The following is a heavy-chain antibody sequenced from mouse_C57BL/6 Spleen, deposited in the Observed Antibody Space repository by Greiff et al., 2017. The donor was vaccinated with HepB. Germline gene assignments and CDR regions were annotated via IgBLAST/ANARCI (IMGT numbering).Heavy chain of an antibody. V-gene: IGHV1-52*01. CDR1: GYTFTSYW. CDR3: ARSSITTVVGDDY. D-gene: IGHD1-1*01. CDR2: IDPSDSET. Sequence: QVQLQQPGAELVRPGSSVKLSCKASGYTFTSYWMHWVKQRPIQGLEWIGNIDPSDSETHYNQKFKDKATLTVDKSSSTAYMQLSSLTSEDSAVYYCARSSITTVVGDDYWGQGTTLTVSS. J-gene: IGHJ2*01.